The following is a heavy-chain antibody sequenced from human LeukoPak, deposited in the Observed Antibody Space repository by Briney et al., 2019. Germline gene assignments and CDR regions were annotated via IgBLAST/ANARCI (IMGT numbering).Heavy chain of an antibody. Sequence: PSETLSLTCTVSDYSISSGYYWGWIRQPPGKGLEWIGSIYHSGSTYNNPSLKSRVTISVDTSQNQFSLKLSSVTAADTAVYYCARGSGSTPDFDYWGQGTLVTVSS. CDR3: ARGSGSTPDFDY. V-gene: IGHV4-38-2*02. D-gene: IGHD1-26*01. J-gene: IGHJ4*02. CDR1: DYSISSGYY. CDR2: IYHSGST.